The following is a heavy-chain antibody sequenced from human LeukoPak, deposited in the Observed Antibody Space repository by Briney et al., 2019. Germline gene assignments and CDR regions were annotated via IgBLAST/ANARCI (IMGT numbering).Heavy chain of an antibody. V-gene: IGHV3-23*01. CDR1: GITLSNYA. CDR3: AKRGVVIRVILVGFHKEAYYFDS. Sequence: GGSLRLSCAVSGITLSNYAMSWVRQAPGKGLEWVAGISDSGGRTNYADSVKGRFTISRDNPKNTLYLQMNSLRAEDTAVYFCAKRGVVIRVILVGFHKEAYYFDSWGQGALVTVSS. J-gene: IGHJ4*02. D-gene: IGHD3-22*01. CDR2: ISDSGGRT.